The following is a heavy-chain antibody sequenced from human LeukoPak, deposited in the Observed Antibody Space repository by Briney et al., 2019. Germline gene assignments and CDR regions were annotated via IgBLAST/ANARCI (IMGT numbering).Heavy chain of an antibody. D-gene: IGHD3-10*01. CDR2: INPNSGGT. Sequence: ASVKVSCKASGYTFTGYYMHWVRQAPGQGLEWMGWINPNSGGTNYAQKLQGRVTMTTDTSTSTAYMELRSLRSDDTAVYYCARGWFGELLLYDYWGQGTLVTVSS. V-gene: IGHV1-2*02. CDR3: ARGWFGELLLYDY. CDR1: GYTFTGYY. J-gene: IGHJ4*02.